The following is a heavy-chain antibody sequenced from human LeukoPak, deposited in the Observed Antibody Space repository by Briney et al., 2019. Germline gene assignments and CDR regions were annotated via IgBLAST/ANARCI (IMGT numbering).Heavy chain of an antibody. CDR3: ARQGDGGRAYDH. D-gene: IGHD4-23*01. V-gene: IGHV4-39*01. Sequence: SETLSLTCTASGGSIGNSTYYWAWIRQPPGKGLEWIGTISDSGNTYSNPSLRRRFTISVDTSKNQFSLQLTSVTAADSAIYYCARQGDGGRAYDHWDQGTLVTVSS. CDR1: GGSIGNSTYY. CDR2: ISDSGNT. J-gene: IGHJ4*02.